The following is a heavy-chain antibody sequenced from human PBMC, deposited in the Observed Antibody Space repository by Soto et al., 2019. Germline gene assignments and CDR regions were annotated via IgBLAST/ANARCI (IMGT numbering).Heavy chain of an antibody. D-gene: IGHD5-12*01. Sequence: EVQLVESGGGVVQPGGFLRLSCAASGFTFSSYGMHWVRQAPGKGLEWVSDISISSSNKYYADSVKGRFTISRDNVKNSLYLQMNKQRDEDTSVYYYSWVIVGTSTFVDYWGQGTLVTVSS. CDR2: ISISSSNK. CDR3: SWVIVGTSTFVDY. J-gene: IGHJ4*02. CDR1: GFTFSSYG. V-gene: IGHV3-48*02.